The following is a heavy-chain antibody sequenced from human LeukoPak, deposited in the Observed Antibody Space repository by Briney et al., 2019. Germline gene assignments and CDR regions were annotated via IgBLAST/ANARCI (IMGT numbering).Heavy chain of an antibody. D-gene: IGHD3-10*01. Sequence: SVKVSCKASGGTFSSYAISWVRQAPGQGLEWMGGIIPIFGTANYAQKFQGRVTITADESTSTAYMELSSLRSEDTAVYYCASGVTMVRGVQNYYYMDVWGKGTTVTVSS. V-gene: IGHV1-69*13. CDR1: GGTFSSYA. CDR2: IIPIFGTA. J-gene: IGHJ6*03. CDR3: ASGVTMVRGVQNYYYMDV.